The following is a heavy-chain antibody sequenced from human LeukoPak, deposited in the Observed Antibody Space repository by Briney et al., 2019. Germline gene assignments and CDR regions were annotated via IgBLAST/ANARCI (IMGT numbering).Heavy chain of an antibody. CDR3: ARDSPTLAAAGTGWAFDI. D-gene: IGHD6-13*01. J-gene: IGHJ3*02. Sequence: SETLSLTCTVSGGSISSYYWSWIRQPPGKGLEWIGYIYYIGSTNYNPSLKSRVTISVDTSKNQFSLKLSSVTAADTAVYYCARDSPTLAAAGTGWAFDIWGQGTMVTVSS. CDR1: GGSISSYY. V-gene: IGHV4-59*01. CDR2: IYYIGST.